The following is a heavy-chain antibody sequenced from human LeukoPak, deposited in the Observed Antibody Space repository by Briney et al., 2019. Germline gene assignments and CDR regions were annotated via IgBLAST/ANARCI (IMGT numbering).Heavy chain of an antibody. CDR3: ARGAGWYDAQYFQS. V-gene: IGHV4-4*07. J-gene: IGHJ1*01. CDR2: IYTSGST. CDR1: GGSISSYY. D-gene: IGHD6-19*01. Sequence: SETLSLTCTVSGGSISSYYWSWIRQPAGKGLEWIGRIYTSGSTNYNPSLKSRVTMSVDTSKNQFSLKLSSVTAADTAVYYCARGAGWYDAQYFQSWGQGTLVIVSS.